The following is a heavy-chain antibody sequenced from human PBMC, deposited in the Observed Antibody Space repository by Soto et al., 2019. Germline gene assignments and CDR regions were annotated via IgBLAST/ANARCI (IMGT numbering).Heavy chain of an antibody. D-gene: IGHD3-3*01. CDR1: GGSFSGYY. CDR3: ARVFRAYYDFWSGYSTSFDY. J-gene: IGHJ4*02. Sequence: PSETLSLTCAVYGGSFSGYYWSWIRQPPGKGLEWIGEINHSGSTNYNPSLKSRVTISVDTSKNQFSLKLSSVTAADTAVYYCARVFRAYYDFWSGYSTSFDYWGQGTLVTV. V-gene: IGHV4-34*01. CDR2: INHSGST.